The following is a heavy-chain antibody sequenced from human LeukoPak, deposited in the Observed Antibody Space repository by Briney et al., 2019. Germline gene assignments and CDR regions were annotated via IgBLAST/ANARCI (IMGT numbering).Heavy chain of an antibody. CDR2: ISHDEKKI. D-gene: IGHD2-21*02. J-gene: IGHJ4*02. V-gene: IGHV3-30*18. Sequence: GGSLRLSCAASGFTFRNHGMQWVRQAPGKGLEWVALISHDEKKIDYADSVKGRFTISRDNSKNTLYLQMNSLRPEDTAMYYCAKDCCADCYSYFQYWGQGTLVTTSS. CDR1: GFTFRNHG. CDR3: AKDCCADCYSYFQY.